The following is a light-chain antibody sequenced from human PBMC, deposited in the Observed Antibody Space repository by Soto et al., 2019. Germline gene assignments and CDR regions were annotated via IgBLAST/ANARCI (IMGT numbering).Light chain of an antibody. CDR3: SSYTKGHTYV. V-gene: IGLV2-14*03. Sequence: QSALTRPASVSGSPGQSITISCTGTTSDVGAYKYVFWFQQHPGKAPTLLIYEDSERPSQASNRFSASKSGNTASLTISGLQAEDEADYYCSSYTKGHTYVFGGGTKVTVL. CDR2: EDS. CDR1: TSDVGAYKY. J-gene: IGLJ1*01.